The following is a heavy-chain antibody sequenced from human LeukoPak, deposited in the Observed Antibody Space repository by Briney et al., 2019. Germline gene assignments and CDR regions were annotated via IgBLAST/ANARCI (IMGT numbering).Heavy chain of an antibody. CDR1: GGSISSSSYY. CDR2: IYYSGST. Sequence: SETLSLTCTVSGGSISSSSYYWRWIRQPPGKGLEWIGSIYYSGSTYYNPSLKSRVTISVDTSKNQFSLKLSSVTAADTAVYYCARGSKYGAFDIWGQGTMVTVSS. CDR3: ARGSKYGAFDI. V-gene: IGHV4-39*07. J-gene: IGHJ3*02. D-gene: IGHD2-15*01.